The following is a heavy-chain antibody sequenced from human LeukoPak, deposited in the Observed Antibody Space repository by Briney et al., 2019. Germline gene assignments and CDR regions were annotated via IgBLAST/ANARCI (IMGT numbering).Heavy chain of an antibody. CDR3: ATPPGDFWSGYYPFDY. J-gene: IGHJ4*02. CDR1: GFTFSNYA. D-gene: IGHD3-3*01. CDR2: ISSGSDRT. V-gene: IGHV3-23*01. Sequence: GGSLRLSCAASGFTFSNYAMSWVRQAPGKGLEWVSAISSGSDRTNYGRSVKGRFTISRDNSKNTLYLQMNSLRAEDTAVYYCATPPGDFWSGYYPFDYWGQGTLVTVSS.